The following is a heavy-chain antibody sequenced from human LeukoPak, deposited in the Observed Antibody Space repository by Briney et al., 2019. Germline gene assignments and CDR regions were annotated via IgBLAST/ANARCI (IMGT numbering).Heavy chain of an antibody. D-gene: IGHD5-12*01. Sequence: PGGSLRLSCVASGFTFSNYAMSWVRQAPGKGLQWVSAISAGGDKIHYAGSVKGRFTISRDNSRNTLYVQMSSPKADDTAVYYCVKNVGGNEGAYWGQGTLVTVSS. CDR2: ISAGGDKI. CDR1: GFTFSNYA. CDR3: VKNVGGNEGAY. V-gene: IGHV3-23*01. J-gene: IGHJ4*02.